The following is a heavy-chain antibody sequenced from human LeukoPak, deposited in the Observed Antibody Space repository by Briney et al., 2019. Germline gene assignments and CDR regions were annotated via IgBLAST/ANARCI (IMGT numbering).Heavy chain of an antibody. Sequence: GASVKVSCKASGYTFTSYGISWVRQAPGQGLEWMGWISAYNGNTNYAQKLQGRVTMTTDTSTSTAYMVLRSLRSDDTAVYYCAREGIEYYYDSSGYYLFDYWGQGTLVTVSS. CDR1: GYTFTSYG. CDR2: ISAYNGNT. J-gene: IGHJ4*02. CDR3: AREGIEYYYDSSGYYLFDY. V-gene: IGHV1-18*01. D-gene: IGHD3-22*01.